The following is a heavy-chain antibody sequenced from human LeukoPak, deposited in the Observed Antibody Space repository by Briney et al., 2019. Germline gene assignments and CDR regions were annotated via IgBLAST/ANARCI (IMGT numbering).Heavy chain of an antibody. Sequence: GGSLRLSCAASGFSLSRHDMHWVRQPTGKGLEWVSGLGSAGDTYYPGSVKGRFTISRENAKNSLYLQMNSLRAGDTAVYYCARVGSNAFDIWGQGTTVTVSS. CDR1: GFSLSRHD. D-gene: IGHD1-26*01. J-gene: IGHJ3*02. CDR2: LGSAGDT. V-gene: IGHV3-13*04. CDR3: ARVGSNAFDI.